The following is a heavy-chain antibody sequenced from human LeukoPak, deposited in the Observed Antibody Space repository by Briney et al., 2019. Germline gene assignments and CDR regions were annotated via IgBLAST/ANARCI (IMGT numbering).Heavy chain of an antibody. V-gene: IGHV3-43*01. D-gene: IGHD3-22*01. CDR1: GFTFDDYT. CDR2: ISWDGGST. Sequence: PGGSLRLSCAASGFTFDDYTMHWVRHAPGKGLEWVSLISWDGGSTYYADSVKGRFTISRDNSKNSLYLQMNSLRTEDTALYYCARGATYYYDSSGYSMEFDPWGQGTLVTVSS. J-gene: IGHJ5*02. CDR3: ARGATYYYDSSGYSMEFDP.